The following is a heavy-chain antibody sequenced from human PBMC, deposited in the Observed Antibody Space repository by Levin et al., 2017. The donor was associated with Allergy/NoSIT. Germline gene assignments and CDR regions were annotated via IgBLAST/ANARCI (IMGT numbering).Heavy chain of an antibody. J-gene: IGHJ4*02. Sequence: KTSETLSLTCAVSGGSISSSGYSWSWIRQPPGKGLEWIGNIYLSGSTNDNPSLKSRVTMSVDRSKNQFSLKLSYVTAADTAVYYCARVAGYSYGYYFDYWGPGTLVTVSS. V-gene: IGHV4-30-2*01. CDR1: GGSISSSGYS. CDR3: ARVAGYSYGYYFDY. CDR2: IYLSGST. D-gene: IGHD5-18*01.